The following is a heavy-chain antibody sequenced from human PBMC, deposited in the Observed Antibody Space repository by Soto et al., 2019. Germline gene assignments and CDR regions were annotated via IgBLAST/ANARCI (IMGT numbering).Heavy chain of an antibody. CDR3: ARDPGVVPNELRFLEWLFFDY. Sequence: GAPVKVSLKAPGYTFTSYGISWGRPAPGQRLEWMGWISAYNGNTNYAQKLQGRVTMTTDTSTSTAYMELRSLRSDDTAVYYCARDPGVVPNELRFLEWLFFDYWGQGTLVTVSS. CDR1: GYTFTSYG. V-gene: IGHV1-18*01. J-gene: IGHJ4*02. CDR2: ISAYNGNT. D-gene: IGHD3-3*01.